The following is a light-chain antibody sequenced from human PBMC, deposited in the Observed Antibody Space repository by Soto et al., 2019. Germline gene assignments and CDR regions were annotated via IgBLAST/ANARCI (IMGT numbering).Light chain of an antibody. CDR3: QQSYSFMYT. J-gene: IGKJ2*01. V-gene: IGKV1-39*01. Sequence: DLQMTQSPSSLSASVGDRVTITCRASQSISTYLNWYQQKPGKAPKLLIYAASSLQSGVPSRFSGSGSGTDFTLTISSLQPEDFATYYCQQSYSFMYTFGQGTKLEIK. CDR2: AAS. CDR1: QSISTY.